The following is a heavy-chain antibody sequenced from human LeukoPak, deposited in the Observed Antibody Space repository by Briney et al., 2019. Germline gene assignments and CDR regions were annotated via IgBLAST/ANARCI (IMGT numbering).Heavy chain of an antibody. CDR1: GGSLTSSSYY. CDR2: IYYSGST. J-gene: IGHJ6*03. V-gene: IGHV4-39*01. D-gene: IGHD5-24*01. Sequence: SETLSLTCTVSGGSLTSSSYYWGWIRQPPGKGLEWIGSIYYSGSTHYTPSLKSRVTISIDTSKNQFSLKLNSVTAADTAVYYCARGRRDGYTLYYMDVWGKGTTVTISS. CDR3: ARGRRDGYTLYYMDV.